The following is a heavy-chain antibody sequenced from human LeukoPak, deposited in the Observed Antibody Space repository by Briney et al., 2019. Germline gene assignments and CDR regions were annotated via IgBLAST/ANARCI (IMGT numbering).Heavy chain of an antibody. V-gene: IGHV3-11*01. Sequence: GGSLGLSWAASGFTFRDYNMSWIRRAQGKGLEGVSYISSSGSTIYYADSVKGRFTISRDNAKNSLYLQMNSLRAEDTAVYYCARDPSLYYYCMDVWGQGTTVTVSS. CDR1: GFTFRDYN. J-gene: IGHJ6*02. D-gene: IGHD2-15*01. CDR2: ISSSGSTI. CDR3: ARDPSLYYYCMDV.